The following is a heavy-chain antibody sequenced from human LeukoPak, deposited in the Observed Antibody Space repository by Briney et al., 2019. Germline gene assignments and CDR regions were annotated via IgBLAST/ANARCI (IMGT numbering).Heavy chain of an antibody. CDR1: GGSISSYY. CDR2: IYYSGST. CDR3: ARDWCGGSRYSYAFDI. Sequence: PSETPSLTCTVSGGSISSYYWSWIRQPPGKGLEWIGYIYYSGSTNYNPSLKSRVTISVDTSKNQFSLKLSSVTAADTAVYYCARDWCGGSRYSYAFDIWGQGTMVTVSS. J-gene: IGHJ3*02. D-gene: IGHD2-15*01. V-gene: IGHV4-59*01.